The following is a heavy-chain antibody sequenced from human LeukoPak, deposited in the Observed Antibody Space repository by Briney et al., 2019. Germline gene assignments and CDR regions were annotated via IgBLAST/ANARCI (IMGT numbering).Heavy chain of an antibody. J-gene: IGHJ4*02. Sequence: SETLSLTCTVSGGSISSYYWSWIRQPPGKGLEWIGYIYYTGSTNYNPSLKSRVSISVDTSKNQFSLKLSSVTAADTAVYYCARAFSSGWYPYSIGGLWFDYWGQGTLVTVSS. CDR2: IYYTGST. CDR3: ARAFSSGWYPYSIGGLWFDY. CDR1: GGSISSYY. D-gene: IGHD6-19*01. V-gene: IGHV4-59*01.